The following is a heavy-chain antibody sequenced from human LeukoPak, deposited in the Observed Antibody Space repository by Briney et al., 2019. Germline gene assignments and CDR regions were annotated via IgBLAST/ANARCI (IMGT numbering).Heavy chain of an antibody. Sequence: GGSLRLSCAASGFTFSSYEMNWVRQAPGKGLEGVSYISSSVSTIYYADSVKGRFTISRDTAKNSLYLQMNSLRAEATAVYYCARGYCSGGSCYPIFAFDIWGQGKMVTVSS. CDR2: ISSSVSTI. D-gene: IGHD2-15*01. J-gene: IGHJ3*02. V-gene: IGHV3-48*03. CDR3: ARGYCSGGSCYPIFAFDI. CDR1: GFTFSSYE.